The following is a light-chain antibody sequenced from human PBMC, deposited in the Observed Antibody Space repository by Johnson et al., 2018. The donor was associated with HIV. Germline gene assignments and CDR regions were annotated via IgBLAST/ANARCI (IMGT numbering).Light chain of an antibody. CDR1: SSNIGNNY. CDR2: ENN. CDR3: GTWDSSLSAGLYV. J-gene: IGLJ1*01. Sequence: QSVLTQPPSVSAAPGQKVTISCSGSSSNIGNNYVSWYQQLPGTAPKLLIYENNKRPSGIPDRFSGSKSGTSATLGITGLQTGDEADYYCGTWDSSLSAGLYVCGPGTRVTGL. V-gene: IGLV1-51*02.